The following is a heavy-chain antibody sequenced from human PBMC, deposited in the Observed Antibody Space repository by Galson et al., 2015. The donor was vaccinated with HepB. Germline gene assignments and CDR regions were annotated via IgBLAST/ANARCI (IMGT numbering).Heavy chain of an antibody. CDR3: ARDHLPSDFWSGYPYYYYGMDV. V-gene: IGHV3-33*01. CDR1: GFTFSSYG. CDR2: IWYDGSNK. Sequence: SLRLSCAASGFTFSSYGMHWVRQAPGKGLEWVAVIWYDGSNKYYADSVKGRFTISRDNSKNTLYLQMNSLRAEDKAVYYCARDHLPSDFWSGYPYYYYGMDVWGQGTTVTVSS. D-gene: IGHD3-3*01. J-gene: IGHJ6*02.